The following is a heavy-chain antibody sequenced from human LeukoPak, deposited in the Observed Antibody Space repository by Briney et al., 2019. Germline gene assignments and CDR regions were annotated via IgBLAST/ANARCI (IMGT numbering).Heavy chain of an antibody. CDR3: ARDPGYSSGWYEGYFDC. D-gene: IGHD6-19*01. Sequence: SVKVSCKASGGTFSSYAVSWVRQAPGQGLEWMGGIIPIFGTANYAQKFQGRVTITADESTSTAYMELSSLRSEDTAVYYCARDPGYSSGWYEGYFDCWGQGTLVTVSS. CDR2: IIPIFGTA. V-gene: IGHV1-69*13. J-gene: IGHJ4*02. CDR1: GGTFSSYA.